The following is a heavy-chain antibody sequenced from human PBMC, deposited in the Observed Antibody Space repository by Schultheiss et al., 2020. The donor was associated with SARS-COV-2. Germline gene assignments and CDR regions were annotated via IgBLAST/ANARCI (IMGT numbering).Heavy chain of an antibody. Sequence: SLKISCAASGFTFDDYAMHWVRQAPGKGLEWVSGISWNSGSIGYADSVKGRFTISRDNAKNSLYLQMNSLRAEDTAVYYCAKGSGDMDVWGQGTTVTVSS. CDR2: ISWNSGSI. J-gene: IGHJ6*02. CDR1: GFTFDDYA. D-gene: IGHD3-10*01. CDR3: AKGSGDMDV. V-gene: IGHV3-9*01.